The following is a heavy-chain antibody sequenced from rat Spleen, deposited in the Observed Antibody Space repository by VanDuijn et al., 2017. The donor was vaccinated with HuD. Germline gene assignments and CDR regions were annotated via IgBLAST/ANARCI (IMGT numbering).Heavy chain of an antibody. D-gene: IGHD1-9*01. V-gene: IGHV2-13*01. Sequence: QVQLKESGPGLVKPSLTLSLTCSVSGFSLSSYGVIWVRQPPGKGLEWMGVIWTGGNTAYNSLLKSRLSISRDTSKSQVFLKMNSLQTEDTATYYCARDSTYPWGYFDFWGPGTMVTVSS. CDR3: ARDSTYPWGYFDF. J-gene: IGHJ1*01. CDR1: GFSLSSYG. CDR2: IWTGGNT.